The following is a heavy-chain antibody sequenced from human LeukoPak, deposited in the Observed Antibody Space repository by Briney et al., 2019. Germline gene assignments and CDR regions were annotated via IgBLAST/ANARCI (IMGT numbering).Heavy chain of an antibody. CDR1: GGSFSVDY. Sequence: PETQSLTCDLYGGSFSVDYGSLTRQPPGKGLEWIGEINHSGSTNYNPSLKSRVTISVDTSKNQFSLKLSSVTAADTAVYYFATGPRTPIGYRSRTAGSANYFDPWGQGTLVTVSS. V-gene: IGHV4-34*01. CDR3: ATGPRTPIGYRSRTAGSANYFDP. J-gene: IGHJ5*02. CDR2: INHSGST. D-gene: IGHD4/OR15-4a*01.